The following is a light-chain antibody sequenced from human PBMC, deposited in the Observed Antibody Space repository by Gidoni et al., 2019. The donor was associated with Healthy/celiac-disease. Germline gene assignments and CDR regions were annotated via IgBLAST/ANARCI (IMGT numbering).Light chain of an antibody. CDR1: QSVSSN. CDR2: GAS. V-gene: IGKV3-15*01. CDR3: QQYNNWPPLT. Sequence: EIVMTQSPATLSVSPGERATLSKESQSVSSNLDWYQQKPGQAPRLLIYGASTRATGIPARFSGSGSGTEFTLTISSLQSEDFAVYYCQQYNNWPPLTFGGGTKVEIK. J-gene: IGKJ4*01.